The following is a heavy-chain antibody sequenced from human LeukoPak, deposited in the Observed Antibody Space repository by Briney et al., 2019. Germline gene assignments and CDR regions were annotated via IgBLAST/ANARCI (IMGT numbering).Heavy chain of an antibody. CDR2: ISGSGGNT. V-gene: IGHV3-23*01. D-gene: IGHD2-15*01. CDR3: AKQPNSGGSCYFFDY. Sequence: GGSLRLSCAASGFTFSSYAMSWVRQAPGKGLEWVSSISGSGGNTYYADSVKGRFTISRDNSKSTLYLQMNSLRAEDTAVYYWAKQPNSGGSCYFFDYWGQGTLVTVSS. CDR1: GFTFSSYA. J-gene: IGHJ4*02.